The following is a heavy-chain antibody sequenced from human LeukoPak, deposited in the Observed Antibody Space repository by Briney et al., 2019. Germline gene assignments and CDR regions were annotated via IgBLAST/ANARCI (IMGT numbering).Heavy chain of an antibody. CDR3: ARRPREDIVVVPAAYNWFDP. Sequence: SETLSLTCTVSGGSISSYYWSWIRQPPGRGLEWIGYIYYSGSTNYNPSLKSRVTISVDTSKNQFSLKLSSVTAADTAVYYCARRPREDIVVVPAAYNWFDPWGQGTLVTVSS. J-gene: IGHJ5*02. D-gene: IGHD2-2*01. CDR1: GGSISSYY. CDR2: IYYSGST. V-gene: IGHV4-59*01.